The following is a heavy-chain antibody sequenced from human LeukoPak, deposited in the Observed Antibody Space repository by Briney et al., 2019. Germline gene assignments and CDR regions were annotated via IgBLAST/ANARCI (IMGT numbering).Heavy chain of an antibody. CDR3: ARVGSIAAAGTPDY. V-gene: IGHV3-11*06. CDR1: GFTFSDYY. CDR2: ISGSGSYT. Sequence: GGSLRLSCAASGFTFSDYYMTWIRQAPGKGLEWLSYISGSGSYTNYADSVKGRFTTSRDNAKNSLYLQMNSLRAEDTAVYYCARVGSIAAAGTPDYWGQGTLVTVSS. D-gene: IGHD6-13*01. J-gene: IGHJ4*02.